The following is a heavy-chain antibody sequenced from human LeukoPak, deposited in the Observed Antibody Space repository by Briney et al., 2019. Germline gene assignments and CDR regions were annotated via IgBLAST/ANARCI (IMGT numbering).Heavy chain of an antibody. Sequence: GGSLRLSCAASGFTFSSYAMSWVRQAPGKGLEWVSAISGSGGSTYYADSVKGRFTISRDNSKNTLYLQMNSLRAEDTAVYYCAKAGGYCSSTSCYNPRSTSYFDYWGQGTLVTVSS. CDR3: AKAGGYCSSTSCYNPRSTSYFDY. CDR1: GFTFSSYA. J-gene: IGHJ4*02. D-gene: IGHD2-2*02. V-gene: IGHV3-23*01. CDR2: ISGSGGST.